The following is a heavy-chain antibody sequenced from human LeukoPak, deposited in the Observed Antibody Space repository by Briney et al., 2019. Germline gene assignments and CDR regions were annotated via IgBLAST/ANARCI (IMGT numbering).Heavy chain of an antibody. CDR2: FDPEDGET. CDR3: ATPIVHSSSWPDAFDI. Sequence: GASVKVSCKVSGYTLTELSMHWVRQAPGKGLEWMGGFDPEDGETIYAQKFQGRVTMTEDTSTDTAYMELSSLRSEDTAVYYCATPIVHSSSWPDAFDIWGQGTMVTVSS. D-gene: IGHD6-13*01. CDR1: GYTLTELS. V-gene: IGHV1-24*01. J-gene: IGHJ3*02.